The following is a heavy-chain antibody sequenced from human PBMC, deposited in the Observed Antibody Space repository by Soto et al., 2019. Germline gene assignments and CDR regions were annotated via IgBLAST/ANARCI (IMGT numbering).Heavy chain of an antibody. J-gene: IGHJ4*02. V-gene: IGHV4-34*01. CDR2: INHSGST. D-gene: IGHD3-16*01. Sequence: QVQLQQWGPGLLKPSETLSLTCAVYGGSFSGYYWSWIRQPPGKGLGWIGEINHSGSTNYNPSLKSRVTISVDSSKNQFSLKVRAVTAEDTAVYYCARDRNGGIGSWGQGTLVTVSS. CDR3: ARDRNGGIGS. CDR1: GGSFSGYY.